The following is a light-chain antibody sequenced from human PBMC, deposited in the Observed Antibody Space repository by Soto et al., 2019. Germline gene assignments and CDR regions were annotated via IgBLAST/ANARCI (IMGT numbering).Light chain of an antibody. CDR3: LSYTSINTRV. V-gene: IGLV2-14*01. Sequence: QSALTQPASVSGSPGQSITISCTGTSSDVGGYDYVSWYQQHPGKAPKLMIYEVGNRPSGVSNRFSGSKSGNTASLTISGLQAEDEADYYCLSYTSINTRVFGGGTKLTVL. J-gene: IGLJ3*02. CDR2: EVG. CDR1: SSDVGGYDY.